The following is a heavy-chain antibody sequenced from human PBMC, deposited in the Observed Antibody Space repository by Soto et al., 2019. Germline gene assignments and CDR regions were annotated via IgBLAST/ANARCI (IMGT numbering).Heavy chain of an antibody. D-gene: IGHD6-19*01. J-gene: IGHJ4*02. Sequence: KTSETLSLTCTVSGDSISSHYWSWIRQSPGKGLEWLGYVYYTGSTNYSPSLRSRVSISVDTSKNEFSLRLSSVTAADTAVYFCARSVAVPGAHIDYWGQGTQVTVS. CDR3: ARSVAVPGAHIDY. CDR2: VYYTGST. V-gene: IGHV4-59*11. CDR1: GDSISSHY.